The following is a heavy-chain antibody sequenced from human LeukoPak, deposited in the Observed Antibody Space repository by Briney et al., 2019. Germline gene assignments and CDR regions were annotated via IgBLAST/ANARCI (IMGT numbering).Heavy chain of an antibody. Sequence: SETLSLTCTVSGGSISSSSYYWGWIRQPPGKGLEWIGSIYYSGSTYYNPSLKSRVTISVDTSKNQFSLKLSSVTAADTAVYYCARLLSSDWYKGTFDIWGQGTMVTVSS. V-gene: IGHV4-39*01. J-gene: IGHJ3*02. CDR1: GGSISSSSYY. D-gene: IGHD6-19*01. CDR2: IYYSGST. CDR3: ARLLSSDWYKGTFDI.